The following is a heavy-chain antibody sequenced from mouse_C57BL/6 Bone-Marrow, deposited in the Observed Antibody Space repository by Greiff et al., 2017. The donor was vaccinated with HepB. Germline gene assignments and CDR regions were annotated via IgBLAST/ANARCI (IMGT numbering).Heavy chain of an antibody. J-gene: IGHJ3*01. V-gene: IGHV1-81*01. Sequence: VKLVESGAELARPGASVKLSCKASGYTFTSYGISWVKQRTGQGLEWIGEIYPRSGNTYYNEKFKGKATLTADTSSSTAYMELRSLTSEDSAVYFCAHCYGSSPWFAYWGQGALATVSP. CDR1: GYTFTSYG. D-gene: IGHD1-1*01. CDR2: IYPRSGNT. CDR3: AHCYGSSPWFAY.